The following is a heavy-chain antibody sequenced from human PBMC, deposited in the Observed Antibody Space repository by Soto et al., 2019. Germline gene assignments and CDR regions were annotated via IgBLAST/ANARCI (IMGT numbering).Heavy chain of an antibody. CDR2: IYYTGGT. CDR1: GGSISSGGFF. V-gene: IGHV4-31*03. J-gene: IGHJ4*02. CDR3: ARSTGTYFDY. Sequence: SETLSLTCTVSGGSISSGGFFWNWIRQHPGKGLEWIGYIYYTGGTDYNPSLKSRVTISRDTSKNHLSLMLGSVTAADTAMYYCARSTGTYFDYWGQGTPVTVSS. D-gene: IGHD1-1*01.